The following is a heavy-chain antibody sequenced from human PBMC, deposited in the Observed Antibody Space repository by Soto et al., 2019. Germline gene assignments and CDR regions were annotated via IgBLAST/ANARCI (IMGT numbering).Heavy chain of an antibody. D-gene: IGHD1-1*01. V-gene: IGHV3-73*01. CDR1: GFTFSDSG. CDR2: MRSKANGYAT. J-gene: IGHJ4*02. Sequence: GGSLRLSCAASGFTFSDSGMHWVRQASGKGLEWVGRMRSKANGYATAYAASGKGRFTVSRDDSKNPVYLQMNSLKIEVTAGYYCARSTGTGSDDWGQGTLVTVSS. CDR3: ARSTGTGSDD.